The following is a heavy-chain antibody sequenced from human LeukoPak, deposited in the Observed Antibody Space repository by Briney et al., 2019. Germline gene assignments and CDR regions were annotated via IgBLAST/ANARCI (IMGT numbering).Heavy chain of an antibody. CDR3: AIGGDWNPAGGDY. V-gene: IGHV3-23*01. CDR1: GFTFSNYA. Sequence: PGGSLRLSCAASGFTFSNYAMSWVRQAPGKGLEWVSAISGSGGSTYYADSVKGRFTISRDNSKNTLYLQMNSLRAEDTAVYYCAIGGDWNPAGGDYWGQGTLVTVSS. CDR2: ISGSGGST. J-gene: IGHJ4*02. D-gene: IGHD2-21*02.